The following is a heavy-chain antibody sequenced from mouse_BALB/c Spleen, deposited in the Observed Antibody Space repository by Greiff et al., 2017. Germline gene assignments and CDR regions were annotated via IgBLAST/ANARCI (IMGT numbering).Heavy chain of an antibody. J-gene: IGHJ4*01. CDR3: AIYYDYDGYAMDY. Sequence: VKLQESGPGLVAPSQSLSITCTVSGFSLTSYGVHWVRQPPGKGLEWLGVIWAGGSTNYNSALMSRLSISKDNSKSQVFLKMNSLQTDDTAMYYCAIYYDYDGYAMDYWGQGTSVTVSS. V-gene: IGHV2-9*02. CDR1: GFSLTSYG. D-gene: IGHD2-4*01. CDR2: IWAGGST.